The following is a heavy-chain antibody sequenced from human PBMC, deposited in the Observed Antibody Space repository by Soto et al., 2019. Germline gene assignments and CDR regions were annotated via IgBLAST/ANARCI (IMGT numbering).Heavy chain of an antibody. D-gene: IGHD3-10*01. Sequence: PGGSLRLSCAASGFTFSDYYMSWIRQAPGKGLEWVSYISTSSSYTNYADSVKGRFTISRDNAKNSLYLQMNSLRAEDTAVYYCARTPQTSLWFGELQSLDYWGQGT. CDR1: GFTFSDYY. CDR2: ISTSSSYT. V-gene: IGHV3-11*03. J-gene: IGHJ4*02. CDR3: ARTPQTSLWFGELQSLDY.